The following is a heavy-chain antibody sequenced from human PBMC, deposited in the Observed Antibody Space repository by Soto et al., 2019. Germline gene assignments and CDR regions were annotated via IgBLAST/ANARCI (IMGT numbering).Heavy chain of an antibody. CDR3: ARGSGIKWLLSNDAFDI. V-gene: IGHV3-64*01. CDR1: GFTFSSYA. CDR2: ISSNGGST. Sequence: GGSLRLSCAASGFTFSSYAMHWVRQAPGKGLEYVSAISSNGGSTYYANSVKGRFTISRDNSKNTLYLQMGSLRAEDMAVYYCARGSGIKWLLSNDAFDIWGQGTMVTVSS. J-gene: IGHJ3*02. D-gene: IGHD2-15*01.